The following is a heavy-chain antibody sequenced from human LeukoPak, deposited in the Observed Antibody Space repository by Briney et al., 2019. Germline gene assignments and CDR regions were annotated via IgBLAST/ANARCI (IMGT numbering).Heavy chain of an antibody. V-gene: IGHV1-69*13. J-gene: IGHJ6*04. Sequence: SVKVSCKASGGTFSSYAISWVRQAPGQGLEWMGGIIPIFGTANYAQKFQGRVTITADESTSTAYMELSTLRSEDTAVYYCARDGYCSSTSCYRGGNYYYGMDVWGKGTTVTVSS. CDR2: IIPIFGTA. CDR3: ARDGYCSSTSCYRGGNYYYGMDV. CDR1: GGTFSSYA. D-gene: IGHD2-2*01.